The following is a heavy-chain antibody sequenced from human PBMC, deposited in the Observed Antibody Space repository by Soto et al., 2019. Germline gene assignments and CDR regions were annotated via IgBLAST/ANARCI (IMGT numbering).Heavy chain of an antibody. J-gene: IGHJ5*02. CDR3: ATSMRHTLDP. CDR2: INQDGSDK. CDR1: GFTFGIHW. V-gene: IGHV3-7*01. Sequence: EVQVVESGGGLVQPGGSLRLSCAASGFTFGIHWMTWVRQVPGKGLEWVANINQDGSDKYYVDSVKGRFIISRDNAKDSLYLHMNSLRVEDTALYYCATSMRHTLDPWGQGTLVTVS. D-gene: IGHD2-21*01.